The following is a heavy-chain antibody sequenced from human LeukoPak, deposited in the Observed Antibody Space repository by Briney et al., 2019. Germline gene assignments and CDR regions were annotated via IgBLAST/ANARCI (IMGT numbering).Heavy chain of an antibody. CDR1: GFTVSSNY. J-gene: IGHJ4*02. Sequence: GGSLRLSCAASGFTVSSNYMSWVRQAPGKGLEWVANIKQDGSEKYYVDSVKGRFTISRDNAKNSLYLQMNSLRAEDTAVYYCARENYFDYWGQGTLVTVSS. CDR3: ARENYFDY. CDR2: IKQDGSEK. V-gene: IGHV3-7*01.